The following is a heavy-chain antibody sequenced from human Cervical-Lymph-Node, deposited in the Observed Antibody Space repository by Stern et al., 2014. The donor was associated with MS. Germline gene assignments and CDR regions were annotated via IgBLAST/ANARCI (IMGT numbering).Heavy chain of an antibody. CDR3: AREMMSGFYFEH. CDR2: IVPTFATP. Sequence: VQLVDSGAEVKTPGSSVKVSCKASGGSFNTYAFTWVRQAPGQGLEWMGGIVPTFATPSYAQRFQDRITITADESTSTAYMELSSLRSEDTAVYYCAREMMSGFYFEHWGQGTLVTVSP. V-gene: IGHV1-69*01. CDR1: GGSFNTYA. D-gene: IGHD5-12*01. J-gene: IGHJ4*02.